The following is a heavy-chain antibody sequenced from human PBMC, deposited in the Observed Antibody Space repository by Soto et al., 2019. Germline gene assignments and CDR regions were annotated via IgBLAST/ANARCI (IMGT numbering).Heavy chain of an antibody. V-gene: IGHV3-23*01. J-gene: IGHJ4*02. Sequence: EVQLLESGGGLVQPGGSLRLPCAASGFTFSSYAMSWVRQAPGKGLEWVSVISGSGGTTYYADSVKGRFSISRDNSKNTLYLQMNSLRAEDTAVYYCAKGRTSVGIHYYFDYWGQGTLVTVSS. D-gene: IGHD5-18*01. CDR1: GFTFSSYA. CDR2: ISGSGGTT. CDR3: AKGRTSVGIHYYFDY.